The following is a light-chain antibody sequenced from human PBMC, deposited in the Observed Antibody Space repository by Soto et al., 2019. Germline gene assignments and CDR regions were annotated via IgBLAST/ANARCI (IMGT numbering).Light chain of an antibody. CDR1: GHDVGGYDY. CDR3: SSYTSSTTWV. V-gene: IGLV2-14*01. Sequence: QSVLTQPASVSGSPGQSITISCSGTGHDVGGYDYVSWYQQYPGKAPKLMIYEVSNRPSGVSTRFSGSKSGNTASLTISGLQPEDEADYYCSSYTSSTTWVFGGGTKLTVL. CDR2: EVS. J-gene: IGLJ3*02.